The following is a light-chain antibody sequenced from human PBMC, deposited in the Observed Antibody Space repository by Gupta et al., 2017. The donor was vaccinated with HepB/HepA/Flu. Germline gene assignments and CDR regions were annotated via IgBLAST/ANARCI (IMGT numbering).Light chain of an antibody. V-gene: IGLV3-1*01. CDR3: QAWDSAVV. CDR1: NLGDKY. CDR2: QDS. Sequence: SHELTQPLSVSVSPAQTASITCSGDNLGDKYACWYQQKPGRSPVLVIYQDSKRPSGIPARFSGSNSGNTATLTISGTQAMDEADYYCQAWDSAVVFGGGAKLTVL. J-gene: IGLJ2*01.